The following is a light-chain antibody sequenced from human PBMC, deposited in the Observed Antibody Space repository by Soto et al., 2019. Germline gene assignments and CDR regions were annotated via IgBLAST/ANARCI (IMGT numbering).Light chain of an antibody. Sequence: EIVMTQSPATLSVSPGERATLSCRASQSVSSNLAWYQQKPGQAPRLLIYGASTRATGIPARFSGSGSGTEFTLTISSLQSEDFAVYYCQQHNNWPPLTFGGGTKVENK. CDR3: QQHNNWPPLT. CDR2: GAS. J-gene: IGKJ4*01. CDR1: QSVSSN. V-gene: IGKV3-15*01.